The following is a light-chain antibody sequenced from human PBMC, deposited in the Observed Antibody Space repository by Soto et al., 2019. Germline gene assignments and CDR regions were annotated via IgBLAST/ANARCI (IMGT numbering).Light chain of an antibody. V-gene: IGKV2-28*01. CDR1: QSLLHSNGYNY. J-gene: IGKJ1*01. Sequence: DIVVTQSPLSLPVTPGEPASISCRSSQSLLHSNGYNYLDWYLQKPGQSPQLLIYLGSNRASGVHDRFSGSGSGTDFTLKISRVEAEDVGVYYCMQSLQTPTWMFGQGTKVEIK. CDR3: MQSLQTPTWM. CDR2: LGS.